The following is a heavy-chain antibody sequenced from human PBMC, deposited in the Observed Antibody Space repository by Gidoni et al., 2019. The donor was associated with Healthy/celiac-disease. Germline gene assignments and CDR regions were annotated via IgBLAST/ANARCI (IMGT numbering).Heavy chain of an antibody. D-gene: IGHD2-2*02. V-gene: IGHV3-64D*06. Sequence: EVQLVESGGGLVQPGGSLRLSCSASVFTFSSYAMHWVRQAPGKGLEYVSAISSNGGSTYYADSVKGRFTISRDNSKNTLYLQMSSLRAEDTAVYYCAKHAVVVPAAIYYYYGMDVWGQGTTVTVSS. CDR3: AKHAVVVPAAIYYYYGMDV. CDR1: VFTFSSYA. CDR2: ISSNGGST. J-gene: IGHJ6*02.